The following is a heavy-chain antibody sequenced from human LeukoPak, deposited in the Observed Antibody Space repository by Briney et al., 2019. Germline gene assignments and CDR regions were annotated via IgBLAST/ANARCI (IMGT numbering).Heavy chain of an antibody. D-gene: IGHD7-27*01. V-gene: IGHV3-30-3*01. Sequence: GRSLRLSCAASGFTFSNYAMHWARQAPGKGLEWVAFISHDRSNNCHADSVKGRFTISRDNSKNTLYLQMNSLTDEDTAVYYCARDLGGLGKIDQWGQGTLVTVSS. CDR3: ARDLGGLGKIDQ. J-gene: IGHJ4*02. CDR1: GFTFSNYA. CDR2: ISHDRSNN.